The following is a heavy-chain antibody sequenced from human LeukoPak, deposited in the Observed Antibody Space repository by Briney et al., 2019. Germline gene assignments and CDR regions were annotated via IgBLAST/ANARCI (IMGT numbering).Heavy chain of an antibody. V-gene: IGHV3-48*01. CDR3: ASVIYDSSGYHHSSAHY. J-gene: IGHJ4*02. CDR2: ISRSSSTI. Sequence: GGSLRLSCAASGFTFSSYSMNWVRQAPGKGLEWVSYISRSSSTIYYADSVKGRFTISRDNAKNSLYLQMNSLRAEDTAEYYCASVIYDSSGYHHSSAHYWRQGTLVTVGS. D-gene: IGHD3-22*01. CDR1: GFTFSSYS.